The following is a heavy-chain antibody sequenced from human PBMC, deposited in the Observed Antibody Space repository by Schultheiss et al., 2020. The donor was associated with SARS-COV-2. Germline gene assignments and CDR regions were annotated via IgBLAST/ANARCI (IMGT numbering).Heavy chain of an antibody. CDR3: ASKVVGGNYGGAFDI. V-gene: IGHV4-4*02. CDR2: IYYSGST. Sequence: SETLSLTCAVSGGSISSSNWWSWVRQPPGKGLEWIGFIYYSGSTNYNPSLKSRVTISVDTSKNKLSLQLTSVTAADTAVYYCASKVVGGNYGGAFDIWGQGTMVTVSS. D-gene: IGHD4-23*01. J-gene: IGHJ3*02. CDR1: GGSISSSNW.